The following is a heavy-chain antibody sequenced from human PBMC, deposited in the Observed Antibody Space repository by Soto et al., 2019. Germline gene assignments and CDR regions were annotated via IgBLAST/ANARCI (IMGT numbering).Heavy chain of an antibody. V-gene: IGHV3-33*01. Sequence: GGSLRLSCAASGFTFSSYGMHWVRQAPGKGLEWVAVIWYDGSNKYYADSVKGRFTISRDNSKNTLYLQMNSLRAEDTAVYYCAREYRSRAYNWNYVLNYYYGMDVWGQGTTVTVSS. CDR3: AREYRSRAYNWNYVLNYYYGMDV. D-gene: IGHD1-7*01. CDR2: IWYDGSNK. CDR1: GFTFSSYG. J-gene: IGHJ6*02.